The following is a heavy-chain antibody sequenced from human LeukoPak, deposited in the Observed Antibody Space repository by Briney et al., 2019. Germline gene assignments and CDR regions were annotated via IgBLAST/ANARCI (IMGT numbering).Heavy chain of an antibody. J-gene: IGHJ4*02. Sequence: SETLSLSCTASGGSISNYYWTWIRQPAGKGLEWIGRIYSSGSTDYNPSLKSRLTMSVDTSKNQFSLKLSSVTAAETAVYYCARDPPGYFDYWGQGTLVTVSS. CDR1: GGSISNYY. CDR3: ARDPPGYFDY. V-gene: IGHV4-4*07. CDR2: IYSSGST.